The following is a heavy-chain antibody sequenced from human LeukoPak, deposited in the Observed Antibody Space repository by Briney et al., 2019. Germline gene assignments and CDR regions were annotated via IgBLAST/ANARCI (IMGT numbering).Heavy chain of an antibody. J-gene: IGHJ5*02. V-gene: IGHV4-30-4*01. CDR2: MYYSGST. CDR1: GGSISSGDYY. D-gene: IGHD3-22*01. Sequence: SQTLSLTCTVSGGSISSGDYYWSWIRQPPGKGLEWIAYMYYSGSTYYNPSLKSRVTMSADTSKNQLSLKLSSVTAADTAVYYCARPYYYDSRIDPWGRGILVTVSS. CDR3: ARPYYYDSRIDP.